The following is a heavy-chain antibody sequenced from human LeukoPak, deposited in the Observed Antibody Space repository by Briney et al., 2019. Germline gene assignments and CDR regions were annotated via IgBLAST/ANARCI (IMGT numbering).Heavy chain of an antibody. CDR2: IYYSGST. CDR1: GGSVSSGSYY. Sequence: PSETLSLTCTVSGGSVSSGSYYWTWIRQPPGKGLEWIGYIYYSGSTNYNPSLKSRVTISVDTSKNQFSLKLSSVTAADTAVYYCARSLTGLDYWGQGALVTVSS. D-gene: IGHD3-9*01. CDR3: ARSLTGLDY. J-gene: IGHJ4*02. V-gene: IGHV4-61*01.